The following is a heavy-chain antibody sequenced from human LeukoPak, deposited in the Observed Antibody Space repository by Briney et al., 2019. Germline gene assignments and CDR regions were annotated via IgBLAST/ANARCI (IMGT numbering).Heavy chain of an antibody. Sequence: PGGSLRLSCAVSGFTFSNYDMNWVRQAPGKGPEWVTPISASGIHIYYADSAKGRFTISRDNSRNTLELQMNSLRGEDTAVYYCLRMVSGYFWGPGTLVTVTS. J-gene: IGHJ4*02. CDR1: GFTFSNYD. CDR2: ISASGIHI. V-gene: IGHV3-23*01. CDR3: LRMVSGYF. D-gene: IGHD2-8*01.